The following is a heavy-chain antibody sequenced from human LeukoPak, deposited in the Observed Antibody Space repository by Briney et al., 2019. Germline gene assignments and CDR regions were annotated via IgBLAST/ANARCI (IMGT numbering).Heavy chain of an antibody. CDR3: ARGGDRRGFDY. D-gene: IGHD1-14*01. CDR2: IYDSGTT. Sequence: SETLSLTCTVSGGSISNGGYYWRWIRQHPGKGLEWIGYIYDSGTTYYNPALQSRLTISVDTSDNQFSLKLRSLTAADTAVYYCARGGDRRGFDYWGQGTLVIVSS. CDR1: GGSISNGGYY. V-gene: IGHV4-31*03. J-gene: IGHJ4*02.